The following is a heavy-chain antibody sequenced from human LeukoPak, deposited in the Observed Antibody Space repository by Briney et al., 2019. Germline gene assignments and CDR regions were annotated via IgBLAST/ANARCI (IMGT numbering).Heavy chain of an antibody. Sequence: GGSLRLSCAASGFTFSIYAMSWVRQAPGKGLEWVSAISGSGGSTYYADSVKGRFTISRDNSKNTLYLQMNSLRAEDTAVYYSAKDTRGFRELLRLGAFDIWGQGTMVTVSS. CDR1: GFTFSIYA. V-gene: IGHV3-23*01. CDR3: AKDTRGFRELLRLGAFDI. D-gene: IGHD3-10*01. CDR2: ISGSGGST. J-gene: IGHJ3*02.